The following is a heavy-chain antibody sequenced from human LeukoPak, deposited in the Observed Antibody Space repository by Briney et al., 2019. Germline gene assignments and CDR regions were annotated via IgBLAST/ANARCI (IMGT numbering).Heavy chain of an antibody. Sequence: PGGSLRLSCAASGLNFSATYMTCIRQAPGKGLEWVSYISNRGIIINYADSVKGRFTISRDDAKSSLYLHMNNLRTEDTALYYCASGGDYVGIAATFRYWGQGSLVTVSS. J-gene: IGHJ4*02. CDR1: GLNFSATY. CDR2: ISNRGIII. CDR3: ASGGDYVGIAATFRY. V-gene: IGHV3-11*01. D-gene: IGHD4-23*01.